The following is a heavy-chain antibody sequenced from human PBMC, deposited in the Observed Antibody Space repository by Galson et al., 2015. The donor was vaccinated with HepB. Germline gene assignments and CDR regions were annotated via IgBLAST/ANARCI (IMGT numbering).Heavy chain of an antibody. Sequence: SLRLSCAASGFTFSSYSMNWVRQAPGKGLEWVSYISSSSSTIYYADSVKGRFTISRDNAKNSLYLQMNSLRDEDTAVYYCARDWAPLLWFGERGYFDLWGRGTLVTVSS. CDR1: GFTFSSYS. V-gene: IGHV3-48*02. J-gene: IGHJ2*01. CDR3: ARDWAPLLWFGERGYFDL. D-gene: IGHD3-10*01. CDR2: ISSSSSTI.